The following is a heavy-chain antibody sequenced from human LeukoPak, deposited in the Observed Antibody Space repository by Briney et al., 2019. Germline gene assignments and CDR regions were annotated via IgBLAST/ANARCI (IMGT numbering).Heavy chain of an antibody. J-gene: IGHJ1*01. D-gene: IGHD3-22*01. V-gene: IGHV3-74*01. CDR2: IKSDGNT. CDR1: GFTFSSYW. Sequence: GGSLRLSCAASGFTFSSYWMHWVRQAPGKGLVWVSRIKSDGNTNYADSVKGRFTISRDNAKNTVSLQINSLRAENTGVYYCARAPSESGGYYPEYFRHGGQGTLVTVSS. CDR3: ARAPSESGGYYPEYFRH.